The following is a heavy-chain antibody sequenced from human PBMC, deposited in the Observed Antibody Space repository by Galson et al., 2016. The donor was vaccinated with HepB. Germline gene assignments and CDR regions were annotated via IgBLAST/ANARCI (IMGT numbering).Heavy chain of an antibody. D-gene: IGHD2-2*01. CDR3: ARAPVTSTTCCYYFDY. CDR1: GFTFSGYW. V-gene: IGHV3-7*03. J-gene: IGHJ4*02. Sequence: SLRLSCAASGFTFSGYWMTWVRQAPGKGLEWVANIKQDGSEKYYVDSVNGRFTISRDNAKNSVYLQMNSLRAEDTAVYYCARAPVTSTTCCYYFDYWGQGTLVTVSS. CDR2: IKQDGSEK.